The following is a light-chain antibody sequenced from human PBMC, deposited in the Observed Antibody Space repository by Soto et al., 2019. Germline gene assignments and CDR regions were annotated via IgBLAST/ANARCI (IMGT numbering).Light chain of an antibody. CDR1: SSNIGSKT. Sequence: QAVLTQPPSASGTPGQRVTISCSGSSSNIGSKTVNWYQQLPGTAPKLLIYNNNQRPSGVPDRFSGSKSGTSASLAISGFQSEDEADYYCAAWDDSLMGVFGGGTKLTVL. CDR2: NNN. CDR3: AAWDDSLMGV. J-gene: IGLJ3*02. V-gene: IGLV1-44*01.